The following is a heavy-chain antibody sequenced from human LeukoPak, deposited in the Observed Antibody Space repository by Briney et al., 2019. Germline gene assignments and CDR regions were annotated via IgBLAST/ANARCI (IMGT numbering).Heavy chain of an antibody. CDR1: GFTISTYG. CDR3: ARDRGSTEFDY. V-gene: IGHV3-74*01. D-gene: IGHD2-2*01. Sequence: GGSLRLSCAASGFTISTYGMHWVRQVPGKGLVWVSRINGDGSRTSYADSVKGRFTISRDNAKNTVYLQMNSLRAEDTALYYCARDRGSTEFDYWGQGTLVTVSS. J-gene: IGHJ4*02. CDR2: INGDGSRT.